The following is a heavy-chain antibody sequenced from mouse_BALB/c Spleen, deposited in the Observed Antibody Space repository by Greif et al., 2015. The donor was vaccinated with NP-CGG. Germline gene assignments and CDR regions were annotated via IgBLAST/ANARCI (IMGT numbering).Heavy chain of an antibody. CDR1: GYAFSSSW. D-gene: IGHD2-4*01. CDR2: IYPGDGDT. Sequence: QVQLQQSGPELVKPGASVKISCKASGYAFSSSWMNWAKQRPGQGLEWIGRIYPGDGDTNYNGKFKGKATLTADKSSSTAYMQLSSLTSVDSAVYFCARGYDYLFDYWGQGTTLTVSS. V-gene: IGHV1-82*01. J-gene: IGHJ2*01. CDR3: ARGYDYLFDY.